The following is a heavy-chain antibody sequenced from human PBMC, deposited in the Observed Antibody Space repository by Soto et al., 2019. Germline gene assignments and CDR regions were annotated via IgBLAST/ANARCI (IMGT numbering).Heavy chain of an antibody. CDR1: GGSVSGDSG. CDR3: ASGCDYTWHA. CDR2: IFRSGTT. Sequence: QVQLQESGPGLVKPSGTLSLTCAVSGGSVSGDSGWSWVRQPPGKGLEWIGEIFRSGTTNYKPSLKYRITVSIDMPKNQYSLKLSPVTAADTAVYYCASGCDYTWHAWGQGTLVTVSS. J-gene: IGHJ5*02. D-gene: IGHD4-17*01. V-gene: IGHV4-4*02.